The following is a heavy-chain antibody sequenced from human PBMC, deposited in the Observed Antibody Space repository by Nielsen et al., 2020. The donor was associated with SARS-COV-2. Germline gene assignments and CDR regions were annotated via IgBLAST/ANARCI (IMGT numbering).Heavy chain of an antibody. V-gene: IGHV3-74*01. Sequence: GESLKISCAASGFTFSNYWMHWVRQVPGKGLVWVSRINADGSSTSYADYVKGRFTISRDNAKNTLYLQMNSLRAEDTAVYYCARDPDYYDTSGLTDWGQGALLTVSS. CDR2: INADGSST. J-gene: IGHJ4*02. CDR3: ARDPDYYDTSGLTD. D-gene: IGHD3-22*01. CDR1: GFTFSNYW.